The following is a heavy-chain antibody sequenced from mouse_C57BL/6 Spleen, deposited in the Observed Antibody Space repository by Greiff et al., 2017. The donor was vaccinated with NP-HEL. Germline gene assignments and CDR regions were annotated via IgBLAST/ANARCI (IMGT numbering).Heavy chain of an antibody. CDR2: ISYDGSN. CDR3: ARDGYYAFAY. CDR1: GYSITSGYY. D-gene: IGHD2-3*01. J-gene: IGHJ3*01. Sequence: DVQLQESGPGLVKPSQSLSLTCSVTGYSITSGYYWNWIRQFPGNKLEWMGYISYDGSNNYNPSLKNRISITRDTSKNQFFLKLNSVTTEDTATYYCARDGYYAFAYWGQGTLVTVSA. V-gene: IGHV3-6*01.